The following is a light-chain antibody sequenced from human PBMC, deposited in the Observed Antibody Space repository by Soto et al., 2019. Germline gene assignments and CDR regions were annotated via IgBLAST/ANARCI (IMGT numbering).Light chain of an antibody. V-gene: IGKV1-5*01. CDR2: DAS. J-gene: IGKJ1*01. Sequence: DIHKTQSPSILSASVGDRVTITFRSSQTITNWLAWYQQKPGKAPRLLIYDASSLESWVPSRLSGSGSGTEFTLTISSLQSEDFATYYCQQYKSFWTFGQGTKV. CDR3: QQYKSFWT. CDR1: QTITNW.